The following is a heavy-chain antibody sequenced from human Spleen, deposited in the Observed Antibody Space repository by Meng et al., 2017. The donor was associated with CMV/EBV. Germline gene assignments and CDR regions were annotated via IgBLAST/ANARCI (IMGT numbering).Heavy chain of an antibody. Sequence: SGGTFSSYAISWMRQAPGQGLEWMGGIIPIFGTANYAQKFQGRVTITTDESTSTAYMELSSLRSEDTAVYYCARRAESSSWYGSFDYWGQGTLVTVSS. D-gene: IGHD6-13*01. CDR1: GGTFSSYA. V-gene: IGHV1-69*05. J-gene: IGHJ4*02. CDR2: IIPIFGTA. CDR3: ARRAESSSWYGSFDY.